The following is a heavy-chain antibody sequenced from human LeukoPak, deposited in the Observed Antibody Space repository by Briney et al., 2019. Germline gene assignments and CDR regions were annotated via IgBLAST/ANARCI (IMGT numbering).Heavy chain of an antibody. V-gene: IGHV3-30*04. CDR2: ISYDGSNK. CDR3: ARDLGYQLLLYYFDY. D-gene: IGHD2-2*01. J-gene: IGHJ4*02. Sequence: PGGSLRLSCAASGFTFSSYAMHWVRQAPGKGLEWVAVISYDGSNKYYADSVKGRFTISRDNSKNTLYLQMNSLRAEDTAAYYCARDLGYQLLLYYFDYWGQGTLVTVSS. CDR1: GFTFSSYA.